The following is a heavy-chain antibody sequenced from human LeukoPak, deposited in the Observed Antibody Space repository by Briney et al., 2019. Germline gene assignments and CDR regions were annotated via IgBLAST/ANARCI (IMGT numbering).Heavy chain of an antibody. Sequence: GGSLRLSCAASGLTFNNAWMSWVRQAPGKGLEWVGRIKTKTEGGTAEYAAAMKGRFTISRDDSKNTLYLQMNSLKTEDTAMYYCTTDTYAVIDYWGQGSLVTVSS. V-gene: IGHV3-15*01. CDR3: TTDTYAVIDY. D-gene: IGHD3-10*01. J-gene: IGHJ4*02. CDR2: IKTKTEGGTA. CDR1: GLTFNNAW.